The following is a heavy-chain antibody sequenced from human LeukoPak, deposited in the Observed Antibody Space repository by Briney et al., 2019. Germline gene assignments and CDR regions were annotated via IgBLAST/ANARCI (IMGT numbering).Heavy chain of an antibody. D-gene: IGHD3-3*01. CDR3: AAPRAGYDFWSGYCPMDY. J-gene: IGHJ4*02. CDR1: GFTFTSSA. Sequence: ASVRVSCKASGFTFTSSAVQWVRQARGQRLEWIGWIVVGSGNTNYAQKFQERVTITRDMFTSTAYMELSSLRSEDTAVYYCAAPRAGYDFWSGYCPMDYWGQGTLVTVSS. CDR2: IVVGSGNT. V-gene: IGHV1-58*01.